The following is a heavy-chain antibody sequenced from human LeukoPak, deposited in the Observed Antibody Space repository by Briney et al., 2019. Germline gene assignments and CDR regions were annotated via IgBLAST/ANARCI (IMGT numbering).Heavy chain of an antibody. D-gene: IGHD1-26*01. V-gene: IGHV1-18*01. CDR1: GYSFILYG. CDR3: ARALNPWELLAY. CDR2: ISTSTGDT. J-gene: IGHJ4*02. Sequence: GASVKVSCKTSGYSFILYGISWVRQAPGQGPEWMGWISTSTGDTKYTQKFQGRVTLTTDTSTSTTYMELRSLRSDDTAMYYCARALNPWELLAYWGQGTLVTVSS.